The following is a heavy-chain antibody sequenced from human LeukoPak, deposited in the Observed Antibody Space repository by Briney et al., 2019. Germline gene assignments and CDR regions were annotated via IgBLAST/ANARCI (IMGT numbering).Heavy chain of an antibody. Sequence: GGSLRLSCAASGFTFSSYAMSWVRQAPGKGLEWVSAISGSGGSTYYADSVKGRFTISRDNSKNTLYLQMNSLRAEDTAVYYCAKDPPHSSSWSVPYYYYGMDVWGQGTTVTVSS. CDR2: ISGSGGST. CDR3: AKDPPHSSSWSVPYYYYGMDV. CDR1: GFTFSSYA. V-gene: IGHV3-23*01. D-gene: IGHD6-13*01. J-gene: IGHJ6*02.